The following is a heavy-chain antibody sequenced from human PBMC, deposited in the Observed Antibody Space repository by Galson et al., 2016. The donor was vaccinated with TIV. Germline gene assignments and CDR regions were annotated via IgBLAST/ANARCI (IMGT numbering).Heavy chain of an antibody. D-gene: IGHD3-10*01. CDR2: LSGRGGST. J-gene: IGHJ4*02. V-gene: IGHV3-23*01. Sequence: SLRLSCAASGFTFSSYAMSWVRQAPGKGLEWVSALSGRGGSTYYADSVKGRFIISRDNSKNTLFLQMNSLRAEDTAVYYCVKLELIGIAAVGEEYYFPYWGQGTLVTVSS. CDR3: VKLELIGIAAVGEEYYFPY. CDR1: GFTFSSYA.